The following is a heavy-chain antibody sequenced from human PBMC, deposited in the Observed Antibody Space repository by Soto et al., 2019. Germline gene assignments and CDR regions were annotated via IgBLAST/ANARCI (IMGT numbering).Heavy chain of an antibody. CDR1: GGSVSSVTYY. Sequence: QVQLQESGPGLVKPSETLSLTCTVSGGSVSSVTYYWSWIRPPPGKGLEWICYIYYSGSTNYNPPHKSRVTISVDTSKNQFSLKLSSVTAADTAVYYCARVNTVMLRPPLDLNFDYWGQGTLVTVSS. V-gene: IGHV4-61*01. CDR3: ARVNTVMLRPPLDLNFDY. J-gene: IGHJ4*02. CDR2: IYYSGST. D-gene: IGHD3-16*01.